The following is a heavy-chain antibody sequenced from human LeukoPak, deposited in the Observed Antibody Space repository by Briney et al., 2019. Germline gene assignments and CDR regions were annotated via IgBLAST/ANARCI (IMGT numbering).Heavy chain of an antibody. V-gene: IGHV1-18*01. CDR1: GYTFTSYG. Sequence: EASVKVSCKASGYTFTSYGISWVRQAPGQGLEWMGWIGAYNGNTNYAQKLQGRVTMTTDTSTSTAYMELRSLRSDDTAVYYCAREPGPTYYYDSSGYYVLDYWGQGTLVTVSS. D-gene: IGHD3-22*01. J-gene: IGHJ4*02. CDR2: IGAYNGNT. CDR3: AREPGPTYYYDSSGYYVLDY.